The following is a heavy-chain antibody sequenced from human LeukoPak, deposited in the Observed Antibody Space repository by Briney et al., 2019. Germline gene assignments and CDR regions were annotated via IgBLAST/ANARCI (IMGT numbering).Heavy chain of an antibody. Sequence: PSETLSLTCAVYGGSFSGYYWSWIRQPPGKGLEWIGEINHSGSTNYNPSLKSRVTISVDTSKNQFSLKLSSVTAADTAVYYCASRGYYYGSGSYYRFFDYWGQGTLVTVSS. CDR1: GGSFSGYY. CDR3: ASRGYYYGSGSYYRFFDY. J-gene: IGHJ4*02. CDR2: INHSGST. D-gene: IGHD3-10*01. V-gene: IGHV4-34*01.